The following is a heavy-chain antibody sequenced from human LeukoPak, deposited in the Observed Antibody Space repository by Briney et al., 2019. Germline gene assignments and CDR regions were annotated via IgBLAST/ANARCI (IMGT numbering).Heavy chain of an antibody. Sequence: RPGGSLRLSCAASGFTFDDYAMHWVRQAPGKGLEWVSGISWNSGSIGYADSAKGRFTISKDNAKKSLYLLMNSLRAEDTAVYYCARGDYYDSGTSFIDAFDIWGQGTKVTVSS. CDR1: GFTFDDYA. CDR2: ISWNSGSI. V-gene: IGHV3-9*01. D-gene: IGHD3-10*01. J-gene: IGHJ3*02. CDR3: ARGDYYDSGTSFIDAFDI.